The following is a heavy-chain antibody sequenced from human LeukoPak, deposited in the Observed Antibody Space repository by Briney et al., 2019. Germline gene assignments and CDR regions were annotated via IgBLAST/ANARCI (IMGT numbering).Heavy chain of an antibody. V-gene: IGHV4-39*01. J-gene: IGHJ5*02. CDR2: IYYSGST. Sequence: SETLSLTCTVSGGSISSSSYYWGCIRQPPGKGLEWIGSIYYSGSTYYNPSLKSRVTISVDTSKNQFSLKLSSVTAADTAVYYCASLQLRYDYGDFDWFDPWGQGTLVTVSS. CDR3: ASLQLRYDYGDFDWFDP. D-gene: IGHD4-17*01. CDR1: GGSISSSSYY.